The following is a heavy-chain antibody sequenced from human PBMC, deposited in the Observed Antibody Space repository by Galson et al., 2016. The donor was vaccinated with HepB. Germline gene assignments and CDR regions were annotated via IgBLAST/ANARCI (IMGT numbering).Heavy chain of an antibody. CDR1: GFSLNISGVG. J-gene: IGHJ4*02. Sequence: PALVKPTQTLTLTCTFSGFSLNISGVGVGWIRQPPGKALEWLALIYWDDDYRYSPSLRNRLSIIKETSKNQVALTMNNMDPVDTATYYCAHSDIEVAVFDYWGQGTLVTVSS. D-gene: IGHD6-19*01. CDR3: AHSDIEVAVFDY. V-gene: IGHV2-5*02. CDR2: IYWDDDY.